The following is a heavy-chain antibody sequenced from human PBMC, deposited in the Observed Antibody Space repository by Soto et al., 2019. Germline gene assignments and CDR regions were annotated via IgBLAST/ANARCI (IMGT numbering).Heavy chain of an antibody. D-gene: IGHD3-22*01. CDR2: IYYSGST. J-gene: IGHJ6*02. CDR3: ARGGGYDSSGYYPGYNYYYYYGMDD. CDR1: GGSISSYY. Sequence: PSETLSLTCTVSGGSISSYYWSWIRQPPGKGLEWIGYIYYSGSTNYNPSLKSRVTISVYTSKNQFSLKLSSVTAADTAVYYCARGGGYDSSGYYPGYNYYYYYGMDDWGQGTTVTVSS. V-gene: IGHV4-59*01.